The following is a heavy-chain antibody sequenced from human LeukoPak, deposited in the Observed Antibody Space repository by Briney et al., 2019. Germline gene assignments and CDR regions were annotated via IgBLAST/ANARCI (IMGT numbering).Heavy chain of an antibody. CDR2: IYHSGST. CDR1: GYSISSGYY. J-gene: IGHJ4*02. D-gene: IGHD1-26*01. Sequence: SEALSLTCTVPGYSISSGYYWGWIRQPPGKGLEWIGSIYHSGSTYYNPSLKSRVTISVDTSKNQFSLKLSSVTAADTAVYYCARLEVGATYFDYWGQGTLVTVSS. V-gene: IGHV4-38-2*02. CDR3: ARLEVGATYFDY.